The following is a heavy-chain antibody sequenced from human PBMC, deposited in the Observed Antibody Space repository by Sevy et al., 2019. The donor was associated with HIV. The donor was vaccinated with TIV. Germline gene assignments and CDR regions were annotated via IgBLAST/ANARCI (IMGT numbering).Heavy chain of an antibody. V-gene: IGHV3-66*01. CDR1: GFTVNGNY. Sequence: GGSRGLSVAPSGFTVNGNYMTGVPQAPGKGRGGVSVIHRDDPTYHADPVKDSFTISGDNFKNTRYLHMSSLRAEDTAVYYCARGKSGYGYALNYWGQGTLVTVSS. D-gene: IGHD5-18*01. CDR3: ARGKSGYGYALNY. CDR2: IHRDDPT. J-gene: IGHJ4*02.